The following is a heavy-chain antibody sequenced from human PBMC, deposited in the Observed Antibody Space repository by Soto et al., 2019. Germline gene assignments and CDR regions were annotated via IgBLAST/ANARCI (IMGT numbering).Heavy chain of an antibody. V-gene: IGHV4-39*01. CDR1: GGSISSSSYY. J-gene: IGHJ4*02. CDR2: IYYSGST. D-gene: IGHD3-22*01. CDR3: ASYYYDSSGYYFSAFGFDY. Sequence: SETLSLTCTVSGGSISSSSYYWGWIRQPPGKGLEWIGSIYYSGSTYYNPSLKSRVTISVDTSKNQFSLKLSSVTAADTAVYYCASYYYDSSGYYFSAFGFDYWGQGTLVTVSS.